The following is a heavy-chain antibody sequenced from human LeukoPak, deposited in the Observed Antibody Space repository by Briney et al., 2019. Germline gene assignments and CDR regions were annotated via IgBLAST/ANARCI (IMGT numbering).Heavy chain of an antibody. CDR3: ARANSGDDDEFDY. CDR1: GYTFTGYY. J-gene: IGHJ4*02. CDR2: ISPNSGAT. Sequence: ASVKVSCKTSGYTFTGYYIHWVRQAPGLGLECLGWISPNSGATGYVQRFQGRVTMTRDTSTSTAYMELSTLRFDDTAVYYCARANSGDDDEFDYWGQGTLLTVSS. V-gene: IGHV1-2*02. D-gene: IGHD5-12*01.